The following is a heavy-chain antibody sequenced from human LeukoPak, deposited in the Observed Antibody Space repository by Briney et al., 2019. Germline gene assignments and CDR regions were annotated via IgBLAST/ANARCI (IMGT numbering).Heavy chain of an antibody. CDR1: GGSISSGGYY. J-gene: IGHJ4*02. CDR2: IYYSGST. CDR3: ARGKGYSYGYRFDY. Sequence: SETLSLTCTVSGGSISSGGYYWSWIRQHPGKGLEWIGYIYYSGSTYYNPSLKSRVTISVDASKNQFSLKLSSVTAADTAVYYCARGKGYSYGYRFDYWGQGTLVTVSS. V-gene: IGHV4-31*03. D-gene: IGHD5-18*01.